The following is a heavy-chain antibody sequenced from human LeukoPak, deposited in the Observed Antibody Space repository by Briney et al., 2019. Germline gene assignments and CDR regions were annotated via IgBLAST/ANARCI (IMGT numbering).Heavy chain of an antibody. CDR3: ARHTHTEYYDSSGYYFPPDAFDI. CDR2: IYYSGST. D-gene: IGHD3-22*01. Sequence: SETLSLTCTVSGGSISSYYWSWIRQPPGKGLEWIGYIYYSGSTNYNPSLKSRVTISVDTSKNQFSLKLSSVTAADTAVYYCARHTHTEYYDSSGYYFPPDAFDIWGQGTMVTVSS. CDR1: GGSISSYY. V-gene: IGHV4-59*08. J-gene: IGHJ3*02.